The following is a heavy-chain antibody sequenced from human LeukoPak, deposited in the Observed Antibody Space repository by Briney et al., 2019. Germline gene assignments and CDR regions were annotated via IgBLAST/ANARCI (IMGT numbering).Heavy chain of an antibody. CDR1: TYSISNGYS. V-gene: IGHV4-38-2*01. J-gene: IGHJ3*01. CDR2: MYLSGTT. D-gene: IGHD4-17*01. Sequence: KPSETLSLTCVVSTYSISNGYSWGWVRPPPGKGLEWIGSMYLSGTTYYNPSLKSRVTISVDKSKNQFSLKVDFVTAADTAVYFCAKTDYGHYSGFEVWGQGIMVTVSS. CDR3: AKTDYGHYSGFEV.